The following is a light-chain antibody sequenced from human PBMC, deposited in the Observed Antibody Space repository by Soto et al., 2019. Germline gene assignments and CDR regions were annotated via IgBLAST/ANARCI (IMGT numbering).Light chain of an antibody. V-gene: IGKV1-39*01. CDR1: QTISRY. CDR2: AAT. Sequence: DIQMTQSPTSLSASVGDRVTITCRASQTISRYLNWYQQRPGKAPRLLIYAATILQSGVPSRFSATVSGTEFSLTITSLQPEDFATYYCQQLFDSPSTFGQGTRLEIK. J-gene: IGKJ5*01. CDR3: QQLFDSPST.